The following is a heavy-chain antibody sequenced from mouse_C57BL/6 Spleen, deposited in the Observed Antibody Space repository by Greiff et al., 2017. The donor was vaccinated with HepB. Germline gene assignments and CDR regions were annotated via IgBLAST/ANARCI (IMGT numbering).Heavy chain of an antibody. D-gene: IGHD1-1*01. CDR3: ARHLKLLRYAMDY. V-gene: IGHV1-54*01. CDR2: INPGSGGT. CDR1: GYAFTNYL. Sequence: QVQLQQSGAELVRPGTSVKVSCKASGYAFTNYLIEWVKQRPGQGLEWIGVINPGSGGTNYNEKFKGKATLTADKSSSTAYMQLSSLTSEDSAVYFCARHLKLLRYAMDYWGQGTSVTVSS. J-gene: IGHJ4*01.